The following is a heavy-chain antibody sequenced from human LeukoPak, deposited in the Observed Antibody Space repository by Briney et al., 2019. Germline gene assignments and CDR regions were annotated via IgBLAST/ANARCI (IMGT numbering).Heavy chain of an antibody. CDR3: ARSAVRGAPTPDY. Sequence: ASVKVSCKASGGTFSSYTTSWVRQAPGQGLEWMGRIIPILGIANYAQKFQGRVTITADKSTSTAYMELSSLRSEDTAVYYCARSAVRGAPTPDYWGQGTLVTVSS. D-gene: IGHD3-10*01. CDR1: GGTFSSYT. J-gene: IGHJ4*02. V-gene: IGHV1-69*02. CDR2: IIPILGIA.